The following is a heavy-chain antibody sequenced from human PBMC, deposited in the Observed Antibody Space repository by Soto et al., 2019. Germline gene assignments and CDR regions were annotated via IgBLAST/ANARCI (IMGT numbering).Heavy chain of an antibody. CDR1: WYTFTSYA. CDR3: ARDRPGGCNYTGGPNLSPNCFEP. Sequence: GASVKISCKASWYTFTSYAMPWVRQAPGQRFKWMGWINAGNGNTKYSQKFQGRVTITRDTSASTAYMELSSLCSEDTAVYYCARDRPGGCNYTGGPNLSPNCFEPCHKRPRGTVSS. J-gene: IGHJ5*02. CDR2: INAGNGNT. D-gene: IGHD1-26*01. V-gene: IGHV1-3*01.